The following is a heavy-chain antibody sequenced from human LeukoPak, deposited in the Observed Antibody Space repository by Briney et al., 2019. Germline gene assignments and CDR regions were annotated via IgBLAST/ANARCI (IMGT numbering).Heavy chain of an antibody. CDR3: ARDRTTVSRNSNYYYYYMDV. D-gene: IGHD4-11*01. J-gene: IGHJ6*03. Sequence: ASVKVSCKASGYTFTSYYMHWVRQAPGQGLEWMGIINPSGGSTSYAQKFQGRVTMTRDTSTSTAYMELSRLRSDDTAVYYCARDRTTVSRNSNYYYYYMDVWGKGTTVTVSS. CDR2: INPSGGST. V-gene: IGHV1-46*01. CDR1: GYTFTSYY.